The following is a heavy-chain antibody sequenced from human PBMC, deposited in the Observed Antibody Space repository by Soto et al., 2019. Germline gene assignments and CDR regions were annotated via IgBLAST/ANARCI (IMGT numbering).Heavy chain of an antibody. CDR1: GFTFSSYG. D-gene: IGHD6-19*01. CDR2: IWYDGSNK. V-gene: IGHV3-33*01. J-gene: IGHJ2*01. Sequence: GGSLSLSCAASGFTFSSYGMHWVRQAPGKGLEWVAVIWYDGSNKYYADSVKGRFTISRDNSKNTLYLQMNSLGAEDTAVYYCARITQIAVAGTRFGYFDLWGRGTLVTVSS. CDR3: ARITQIAVAGTRFGYFDL.